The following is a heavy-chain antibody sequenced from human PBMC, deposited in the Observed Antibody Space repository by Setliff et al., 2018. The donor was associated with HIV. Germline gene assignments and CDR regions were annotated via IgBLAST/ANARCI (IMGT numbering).Heavy chain of an antibody. J-gene: IGHJ4*02. V-gene: IGHV4-39*01. D-gene: IGHD6-13*01. Sequence: PSETLSLTCAVSGGSIISSTFYWGWLRQPPGKGLEWIGTIYYTGSTYYNPSLKTRLTISVDTSKNQLSLRPTSVTATDTAVYYCARLRTAPAGRLYPPGYWGQGTLVTVSS. CDR3: ARLRTAPAGRLYPPGY. CDR2: IYYTGST. CDR1: GGSIISSTFY.